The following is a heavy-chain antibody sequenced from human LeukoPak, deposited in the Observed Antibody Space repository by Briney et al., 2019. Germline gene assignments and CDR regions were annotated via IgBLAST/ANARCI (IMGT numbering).Heavy chain of an antibody. CDR3: ARGSVVRGILYPCDY. CDR1: GGSIGGSISNYY. D-gene: IGHD3-10*01. V-gene: IGHV4-61*01. CDR2: IYYSVNT. J-gene: IGHJ4*02. Sequence: PSETLSLTCTVSGGSIGGSISNYYWSWIRQPPGKGLEWIGYIYYSVNTNYNPSLESQVTISVDTSNNKFSLKMSSVTAADTAVYYCARGSVVRGILYPCDYWGQGTLVTVSS.